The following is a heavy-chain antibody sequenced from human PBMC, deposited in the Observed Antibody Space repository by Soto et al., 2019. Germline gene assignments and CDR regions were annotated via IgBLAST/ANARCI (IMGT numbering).Heavy chain of an antibody. CDR3: ARDFPKSRRXCSGGSCRDYFYYAMDV. D-gene: IGHD2-15*01. Sequence: SETLSLTCAVYGGSFSYYFWSWIRQAPGKGLEWLGEVHERGSSNYNPSLKSRVTISVDTSKNQFSLKLSSVTAADTAVYYCARDFPKSRRXCSGGSCRDYFYYAMDVWGQGTTVTVSS. J-gene: IGHJ6*02. CDR1: GGSFSYYF. CDR2: VHERGSS. V-gene: IGHV4-34*01.